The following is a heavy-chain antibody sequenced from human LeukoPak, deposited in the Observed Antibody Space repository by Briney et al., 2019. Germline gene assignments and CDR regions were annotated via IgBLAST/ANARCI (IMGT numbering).Heavy chain of an antibody. CDR1: GYTFTSYG. D-gene: IGHD6-13*01. CDR2: ISAYNGNT. Sequence: ASVKVSYKASGYTFTSYGISWVRQAPGQGLEWMGWISAYNGNTNYAQKLQGRVTMTTDTSTSTAYMELRSLRSDDTTVYYCAKDSSSWYMRMGNNWFDPWGQGTLVTVSS. V-gene: IGHV1-18*01. J-gene: IGHJ5*02. CDR3: AKDSSSWYMRMGNNWFDP.